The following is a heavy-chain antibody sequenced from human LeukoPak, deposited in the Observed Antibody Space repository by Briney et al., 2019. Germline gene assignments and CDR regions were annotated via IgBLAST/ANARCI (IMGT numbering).Heavy chain of an antibody. V-gene: IGHV3-30*03. CDR1: GFTFSSYG. J-gene: IGHJ3*02. Sequence: PGRSLRLSCAASGFTFSSYGMHWVRQAPGKGLEWVAVISYDGSNKYYADSVKGRFTISRDNSKNTLYLQMNSLRAEDTAVYYCAREATTYYYGSGDDFDIWGQGTMVNVSS. CDR3: AREATTYYYGSGDDFDI. CDR2: ISYDGSNK. D-gene: IGHD3-10*01.